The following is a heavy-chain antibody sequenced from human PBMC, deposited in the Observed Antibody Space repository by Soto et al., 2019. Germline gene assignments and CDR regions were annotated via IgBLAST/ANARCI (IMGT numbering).Heavy chain of an antibody. Sequence: ASVKVSCKASGGTFSSYAISWVRQAPGQGLEWVGGIIPIFGTANYAQKFQGRVTITADESTSTAYMELSSLRSEDTAVYYCARELRELQGIVVVPAAMGCWFDPWGQGTLVTVSS. D-gene: IGHD2-2*01. CDR3: ARELRELQGIVVVPAAMGCWFDP. CDR2: IIPIFGTA. CDR1: GGTFSSYA. J-gene: IGHJ5*02. V-gene: IGHV1-69*13.